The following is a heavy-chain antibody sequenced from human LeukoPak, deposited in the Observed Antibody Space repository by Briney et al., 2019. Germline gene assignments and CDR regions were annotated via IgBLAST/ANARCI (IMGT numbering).Heavy chain of an antibody. V-gene: IGHV3-11*01. J-gene: IGHJ4*02. CDR2: ISSSGSTI. CDR3: ATGTGSYDILTGAFDY. D-gene: IGHD3-9*01. CDR1: GFTFSDYY. Sequence: GGSLRLSCAASGFTFSDYYMSWIRRAPGKGLEWVSYISSSGSTIYYADSVKGRFTISRDNAKNSLYLQMNSLRAEDTAVYYCATGTGSYDILTGAFDYWGQGTLVTVSS.